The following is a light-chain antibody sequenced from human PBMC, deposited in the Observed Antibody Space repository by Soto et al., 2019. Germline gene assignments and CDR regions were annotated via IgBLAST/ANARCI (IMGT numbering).Light chain of an antibody. J-gene: IGKJ2*01. CDR3: QQYVTSPPRYT. CDR2: DAS. Sequence: EIVLTQSPGTLSLSPGERATLSCRASQSVSSRYLAWYQQKPGQAPRLLIYDASNRATGIPDRFSGSVSGTDFTLTISILEPEDFAVYYCQQYVTSPPRYTFGQRTKLEIK. V-gene: IGKV3-20*01. CDR1: QSVSSRY.